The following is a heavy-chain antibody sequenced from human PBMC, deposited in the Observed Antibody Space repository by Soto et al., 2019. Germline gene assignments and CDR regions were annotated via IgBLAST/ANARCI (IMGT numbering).Heavy chain of an antibody. D-gene: IGHD2-8*02. CDR1: GFTFSSYA. V-gene: IGHV3-30-3*01. CDR3: NTSEVPGYFQH. J-gene: IGHJ1*01. CDR2: ISYDGSNK. Sequence: GASLSLSCSASGFTFSSYAMHSVFQAPGKGLEWVEVISYDGSNKYYVESVKGRFTISRDNSKNTLYPQMNSLKTEHPAVYYCNTSEVPGYFQHWGQGTLPTDSS.